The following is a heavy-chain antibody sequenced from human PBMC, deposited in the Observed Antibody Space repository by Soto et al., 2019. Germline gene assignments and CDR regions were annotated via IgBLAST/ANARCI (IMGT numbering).Heavy chain of an antibody. CDR3: AKEFRITMIVVALDAFDI. D-gene: IGHD3-22*01. Sequence: GGSLRLSCAASGFTFSSYSMNWVRQAPGKGLEWVSSISSSSSYIYYADSVKGRFTISRDNAKNSLYLQMNSLGAEDTAVYYCAKEFRITMIVVALDAFDIWGQGTMVTVSS. CDR2: ISSSSSYI. V-gene: IGHV3-21*01. J-gene: IGHJ3*02. CDR1: GFTFSSYS.